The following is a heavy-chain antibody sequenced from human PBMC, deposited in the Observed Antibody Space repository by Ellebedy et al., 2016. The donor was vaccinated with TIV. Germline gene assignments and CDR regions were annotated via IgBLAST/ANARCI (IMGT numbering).Heavy chain of an antibody. Sequence: GESLKISCAASGFTFRNNSMNWVRQAPGKGLEWISYISSSGTTIYYADSVKGRFTISRDNANNSLYLQMSNLRAEDTAVFYCARAGGRHSTGSEFYWGQGSRVTVST. V-gene: IGHV3-48*04. D-gene: IGHD2-2*01. J-gene: IGHJ4*02. CDR1: GFTFRNNS. CDR3: ARAGGRHSTGSEFY. CDR2: ISSSGTTI.